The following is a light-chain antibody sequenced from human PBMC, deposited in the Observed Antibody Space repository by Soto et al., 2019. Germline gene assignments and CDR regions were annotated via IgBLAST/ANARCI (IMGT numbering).Light chain of an antibody. J-gene: IGKJ1*01. Sequence: DIQMTQSPSSLSASVGDRVTITCRASQSISNYLAWYQQKPGKVPKLLIYAASTLQSGVPSRFTGSGSGTDGTLTISSLQPEDVTTYYCQQYNSAPWTFGQGTKVEIK. CDR2: AAS. CDR1: QSISNY. V-gene: IGKV1-27*01. CDR3: QQYNSAPWT.